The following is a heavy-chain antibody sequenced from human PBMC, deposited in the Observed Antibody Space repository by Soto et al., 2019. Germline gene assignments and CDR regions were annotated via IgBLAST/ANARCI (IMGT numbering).Heavy chain of an antibody. CDR1: GYTFSNYW. D-gene: IGHD3-10*01. Sequence: PGESLKISCHGSGYTFSNYWIGWVRQMPGKGLEWMGIIYPGDSDTRYSPSFQGQVTISADKSINTAYLQWSSLGASDTAMYYCVRRGGFGLMYYFDSWGHGTQVTVSS. CDR2: IYPGDSDT. CDR3: VRRGGFGLMYYFDS. V-gene: IGHV5-51*01. J-gene: IGHJ4*01.